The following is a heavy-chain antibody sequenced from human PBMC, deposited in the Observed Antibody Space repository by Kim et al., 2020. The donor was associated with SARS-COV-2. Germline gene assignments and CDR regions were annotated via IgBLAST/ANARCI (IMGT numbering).Heavy chain of an antibody. Sequence: DSVKGRFSISRDNAKNSQSLQMNSLRAEETALYYCAKDKQWELEGLFDYWGQGTLVTVSS. J-gene: IGHJ4*02. D-gene: IGHD1-26*01. V-gene: IGHV3-9*01. CDR3: AKDKQWELEGLFDY.